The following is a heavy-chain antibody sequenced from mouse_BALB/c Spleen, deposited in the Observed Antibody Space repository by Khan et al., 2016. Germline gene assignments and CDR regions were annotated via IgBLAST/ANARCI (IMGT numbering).Heavy chain of an antibody. CDR1: GFNIKDTY. Sequence: EVELVESGAELVKPGASVKLSCTASGFNIKDTYMHWVKQRPEQGLEWIGRIDPANGNTKYDPKFQGKATITADTSSNTAYLQLSSLTSEDTAVYYCARGLGDAMDYWGQGTSVTVSS. V-gene: IGHV14-3*02. CDR3: ARGLGDAMDY. CDR2: IDPANGNT. J-gene: IGHJ4*01. D-gene: IGHD3-3*01.